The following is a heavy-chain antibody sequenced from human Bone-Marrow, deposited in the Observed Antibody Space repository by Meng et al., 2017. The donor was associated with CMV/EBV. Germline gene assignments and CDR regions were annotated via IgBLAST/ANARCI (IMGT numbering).Heavy chain of an antibody. Sequence: GGSLRLSCKGSGYSFASYWIGWVRQLPGKGLEWMAIIYPAESEIRYSPSFQGQVSVSADRSTSTAYLQWSSLKASDTAMYYCARHGGNSGAWGQGKLVNVAS. V-gene: IGHV5-51*01. CDR1: GYSFASYW. CDR2: IYPAESEI. D-gene: IGHD4-23*01. CDR3: ARHGGNSGA. J-gene: IGHJ5*02.